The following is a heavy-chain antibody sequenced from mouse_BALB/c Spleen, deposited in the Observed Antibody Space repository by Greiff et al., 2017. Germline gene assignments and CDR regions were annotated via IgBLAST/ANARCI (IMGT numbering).Heavy chain of an antibody. CDR1: GYSITSDYA. V-gene: IGHV3-2*02. CDR3: ARSHYYGSSSYAMDY. D-gene: IGHD1-1*01. CDR2: ISYSGST. J-gene: IGHJ4*01. Sequence: ESGPGLVKPSQSLSLTCTVTGYSITSDYAWNWIRQFPGNKLEWMGYISYSGSTSYNPSLKSRISITRDTSKNQFFLQLNSVTTEDTATYYCARSHYYGSSSYAMDYWGQGTSVTVSS.